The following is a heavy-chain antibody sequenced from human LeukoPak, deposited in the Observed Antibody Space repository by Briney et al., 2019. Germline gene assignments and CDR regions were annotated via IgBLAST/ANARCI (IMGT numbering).Heavy chain of an antibody. CDR2: INHSGST. Sequence: ESSETLSLTCAVYGGSFSDYYWNWIRQPPGKGLEWIGEINHSGSTNYNPSLKSRVTISVDTSKNQLSLKLSSVTAADMAVYYCARMFGGYCSGGSCYKAFDIWGQGTMVTVSS. CDR3: ARMFGGYCSGGSCYKAFDI. V-gene: IGHV4-34*01. J-gene: IGHJ3*02. CDR1: GGSFSDYY. D-gene: IGHD2-15*01.